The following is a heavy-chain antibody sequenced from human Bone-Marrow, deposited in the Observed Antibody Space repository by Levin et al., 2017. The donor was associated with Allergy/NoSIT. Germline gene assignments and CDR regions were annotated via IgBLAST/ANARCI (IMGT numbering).Heavy chain of an antibody. CDR2: ISGSGNTI. V-gene: IGHV3-48*03. D-gene: IGHD6-13*01. Sequence: SCAASGFSFSIYEMNWVRQAPGKGLEWISYISGSGNTIYYADSVKGRFTISRDNAKNSLYLQVNSLRAEDTAVYYCAGKPLSSWLYWYFDVWGRGTLVTVSS. CDR1: GFSFSIYE. J-gene: IGHJ2*01. CDR3: AGKPLSSWLYWYFDV.